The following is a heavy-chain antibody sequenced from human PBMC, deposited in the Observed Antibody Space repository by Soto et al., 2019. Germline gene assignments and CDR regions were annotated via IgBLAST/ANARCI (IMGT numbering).Heavy chain of an antibody. CDR3: MRSWGQYKWNDPRY. CDR1: GFTFSSYS. D-gene: IGHD1-20*01. CDR2: ISSSSNYV. V-gene: IGHV3-21*01. J-gene: IGHJ4*02. Sequence: PGGSLRLSCFASGFTFSSYSMNWVRQAPGKGLEWVSSISSSSNYVYYADSVKGRFTISRDNAKNSLFLQMISLRAEDTGVYYCMRSWGQYKWNDPRYWGPRTPVIVS.